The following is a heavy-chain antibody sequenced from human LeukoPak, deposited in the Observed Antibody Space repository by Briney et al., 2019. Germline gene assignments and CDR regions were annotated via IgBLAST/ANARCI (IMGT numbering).Heavy chain of an antibody. V-gene: IGHV4-34*01. D-gene: IGHD3-10*01. Sequence: SETLSLTCAVYGGSFSGYYWSWIRQPPGKGLEWIGEIKHSGSTNYNPSLKSRVTISVDTSKNQFSLKLSSVTAADTAVYYCARETPHASYYGSGSYSYDFDYWGQGTLVTVSS. J-gene: IGHJ4*02. CDR2: IKHSGST. CDR1: GGSFSGYY. CDR3: ARETPHASYYGSGSYSYDFDY.